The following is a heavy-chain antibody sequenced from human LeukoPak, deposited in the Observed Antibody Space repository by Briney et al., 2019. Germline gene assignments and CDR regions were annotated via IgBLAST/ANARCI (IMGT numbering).Heavy chain of an antibody. CDR1: GFAFSTYT. CDR3: ARVEYFDL. CDR2: FYSGGDT. D-gene: IGHD5-12*01. V-gene: IGHV3-66*02. J-gene: IGHJ2*01. Sequence: GGSLRLSCTASGFAFSTYTMNWIRQAPGKGLEWVSVFYSGGDTHYADSVKGRFTISRDNSKNTLYLQMNSLRAEDTAVYYCARVEYFDLWGRGTLVTVSS.